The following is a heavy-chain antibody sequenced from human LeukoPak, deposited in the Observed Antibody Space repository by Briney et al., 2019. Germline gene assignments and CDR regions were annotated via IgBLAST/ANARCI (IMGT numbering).Heavy chain of an antibody. CDR1: GYSFTGYY. CDR2: INPDSGGT. Sequence: ASVKVSCKASGYSFTGYYMHWVRQAPGQGLEWMGWINPDSGGTNYAQKFQGRVTMTRDTSITTAYMELSRLTSEDTAVYYCAREGINWPNDAFDIWGQGTVVTVSS. CDR3: AREGINWPNDAFDI. J-gene: IGHJ3*02. V-gene: IGHV1-2*02. D-gene: IGHD1-20*01.